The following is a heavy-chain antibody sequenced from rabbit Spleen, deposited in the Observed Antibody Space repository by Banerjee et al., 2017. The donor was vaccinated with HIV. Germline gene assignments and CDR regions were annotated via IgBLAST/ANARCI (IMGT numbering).Heavy chain of an antibody. CDR1: GIDFSSYYY. CDR2: IGTGSGGIT. D-gene: IGHD1-1*01. Sequence: QSLEVSGGDLVKPGASLTLTCTASGIDFSSYYYMCWVRQAPGKGLEWIACIGTGSGGITYYASWAKGRFTVSKISSTTVTLQATSLTDADTATYFCARDLRDVNTWNYFALWGQGTLVTV. J-gene: IGHJ4*01. CDR3: ARDLRDVNTWNYFAL. V-gene: IGHV1S40*01.